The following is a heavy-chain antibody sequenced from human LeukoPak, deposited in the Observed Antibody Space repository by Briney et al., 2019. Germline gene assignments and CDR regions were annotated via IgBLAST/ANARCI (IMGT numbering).Heavy chain of an antibody. CDR2: IYHSGST. Sequence: SETLSLTCAVSGYSISSGYYWGWIRQPPGKGLEWIGSIYHSGSTSYNASLKSRVTISVDTSKNQFSLKLSSVTAADTAVYYCAREDSSGYYEYWGQGTLVTVSS. V-gene: IGHV4-38-2*02. D-gene: IGHD3-22*01. CDR3: AREDSSGYYEY. CDR1: GYSISSGYY. J-gene: IGHJ4*02.